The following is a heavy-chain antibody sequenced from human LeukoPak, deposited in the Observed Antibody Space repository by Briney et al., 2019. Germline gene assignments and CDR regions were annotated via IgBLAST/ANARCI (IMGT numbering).Heavy chain of an antibody. CDR3: ARDGDDTSGSFSPFDY. V-gene: IGHV3-53*01. CDR1: GFTFSSYS. Sequence: GGSLRLSCAASGFTFSSYSMNWVRQAPGKGLEWVSVIYSGGSTYYADSVKGRFTISRDNSKNTLYLQMNSLRVEDTAVYYCARDGDDTSGSFSPFDYWGQGSLVTVSS. CDR2: IYSGGST. D-gene: IGHD3-22*01. J-gene: IGHJ4*02.